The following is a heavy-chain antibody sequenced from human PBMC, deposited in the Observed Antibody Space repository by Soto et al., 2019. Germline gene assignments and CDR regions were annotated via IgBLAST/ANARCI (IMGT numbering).Heavy chain of an antibody. Sequence: ASVKVSCKASGYTFTSYGISWVRQAPGQGLEWMGWISAYNGKTNYAQKLQGRVTMTTDTSTSTAYMELSSLRSEDTAVYYCARPFVVVPAAGPRWSYYYYGMDVWGQGTTVTVSS. V-gene: IGHV1-18*01. CDR1: GYTFTSYG. CDR2: ISAYNGKT. D-gene: IGHD2-2*01. J-gene: IGHJ6*02. CDR3: ARPFVVVPAAGPRWSYYYYGMDV.